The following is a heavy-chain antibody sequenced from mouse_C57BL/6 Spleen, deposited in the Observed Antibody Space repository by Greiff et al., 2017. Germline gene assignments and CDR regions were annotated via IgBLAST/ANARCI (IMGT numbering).Heavy chain of an antibody. CDR1: GYTFTSYW. Sequence: QVQLKQSGAELAKPGASVKLSCKASGYTFTSYWMHWVKQRPGQGLEWIGYINPSSGYTKYNQKFKDKATLTADKSSSPAYMQLSSLTYEDSAVYYCARSTTVVPYAMDYWGQGTSVTVSS. J-gene: IGHJ4*01. D-gene: IGHD1-1*01. CDR3: ARSTTVVPYAMDY. V-gene: IGHV1-7*01. CDR2: INPSSGYT.